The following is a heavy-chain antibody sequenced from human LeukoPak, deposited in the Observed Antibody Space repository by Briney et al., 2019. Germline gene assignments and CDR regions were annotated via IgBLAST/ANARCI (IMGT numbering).Heavy chain of an antibody. Sequence: SETLSLTCAVYGGSFSGYYWSWIRQPPGKGLEWIGEINHSGSTNYNPSLKSRVTISVDTSKNQFSLKLSSVTAADTAVYYCARSGSSGWYYGTPLCWFDPWGQGTLVTVSS. V-gene: IGHV4-34*01. J-gene: IGHJ5*02. CDR3: ARSGSSGWYYGTPLCWFDP. CDR1: GGSFSGYY. D-gene: IGHD6-19*01. CDR2: INHSGST.